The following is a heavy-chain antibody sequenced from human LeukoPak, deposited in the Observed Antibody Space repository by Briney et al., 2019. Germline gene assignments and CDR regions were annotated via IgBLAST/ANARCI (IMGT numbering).Heavy chain of an antibody. D-gene: IGHD2-2*01. CDR2: IYYSGYT. J-gene: IGHJ6*03. Sequence: SETLSLTCTVSGGSISSSSYYWGWIRQPPGKGLEWIGSIYYSGYTYYNASVESRVTISVDTSKNQFSLKLSSVTAADTAVYYCARRPGYCSSTSCRNYYYYMDVWGKGTTVTISS. CDR3: ARRPGYCSSTSCRNYYYYMDV. CDR1: GGSISSSSYY. V-gene: IGHV4-39*01.